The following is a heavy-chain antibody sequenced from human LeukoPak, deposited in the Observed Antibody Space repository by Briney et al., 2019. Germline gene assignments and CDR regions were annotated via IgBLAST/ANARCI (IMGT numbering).Heavy chain of an antibody. J-gene: IGHJ4*02. D-gene: IGHD1-14*01. CDR1: GYTITDYY. Sequence: ASVKVSCKASGYTITDYYLHWVRQAPGQGLEWMGWIIPNTGGTNYAQKFQDWATMSSDTSISTAYLQWSSLKASDTAMYYCARHNSKEEGTYHFDYWGQGSLVTVSS. CDR2: IIPNTGGT. CDR3: ARHNSKEEGTYHFDY. V-gene: IGHV1-2*04.